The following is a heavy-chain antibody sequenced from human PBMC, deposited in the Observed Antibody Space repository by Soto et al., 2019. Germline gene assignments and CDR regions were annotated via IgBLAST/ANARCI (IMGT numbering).Heavy chain of an antibody. CDR1: GYIFTSYG. CDR3: ARDRPGTYVWGSYRYYYGMDV. D-gene: IGHD3-16*02. J-gene: IGHJ6*02. Sequence: QVPLVQSGAEVKKPGASVKVSCKASGYIFTSYGISWVRQAPGQGLEWMGWISAYNGNTNYAQKLQGIVTMTTDTSTSTAYMELRSLRSDDTAVYYCARDRPGTYVWGSYRYYYGMDVWGQGTTVTVSS. V-gene: IGHV1-18*01. CDR2: ISAYNGNT.